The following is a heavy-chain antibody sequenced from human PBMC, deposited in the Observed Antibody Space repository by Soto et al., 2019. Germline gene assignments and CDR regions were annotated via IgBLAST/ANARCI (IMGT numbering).Heavy chain of an antibody. J-gene: IGHJ6*02. D-gene: IGHD1-26*01. V-gene: IGHV3-23*01. Sequence: HPGGSLRLSCAASGFTFSSYGMSWVRQAPGKGLEWVSGITTSSSSIYNADSVKGRFTISRDDSNNTLYLQINSLRAEDTAVYYCAKDRYSGSYYFGMDVWGQGTKVTVSS. CDR3: AKDRYSGSYYFGMDV. CDR1: GFTFSSYG. CDR2: ITTSSSSI.